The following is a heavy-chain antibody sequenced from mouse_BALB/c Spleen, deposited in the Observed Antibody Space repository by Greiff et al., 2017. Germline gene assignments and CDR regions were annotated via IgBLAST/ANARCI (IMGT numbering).Heavy chain of an antibody. D-gene: IGHD2-4*01. V-gene: IGHV3-2*02. CDR3: ARATMITTGWFAY. CDR1: GYSITSDYA. J-gene: IGHJ3*01. CDR2: ISYSGST. Sequence: EVKLQESGPGLVKPSQSLSLTCTVSGYSITSDYAWYWIRQFPGNKLEWMGYISYSGSTSYNPSLKSRISITRDTSKNQFFLQLNSVTTEDTATYYFARATMITTGWFAYWGQGTLVTVSA.